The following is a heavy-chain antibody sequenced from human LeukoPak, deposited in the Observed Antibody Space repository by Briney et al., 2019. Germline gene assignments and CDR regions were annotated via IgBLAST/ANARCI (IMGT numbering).Heavy chain of an antibody. V-gene: IGHV4-59*01. Sequence: SETLSLTCTVSGGSNSTYYWSWIRQPPGKGLDWIAYIDYRGSTTYNPSLRSRVTISVDTSRNQFSLKLSSVTAADTAVYYCARSRSGYSYDHAAFEIWGQGTVVTVSS. CDR3: ARSRSGYSYDHAAFEI. CDR2: IDYRGST. D-gene: IGHD5-18*01. J-gene: IGHJ3*02. CDR1: GGSNSTYY.